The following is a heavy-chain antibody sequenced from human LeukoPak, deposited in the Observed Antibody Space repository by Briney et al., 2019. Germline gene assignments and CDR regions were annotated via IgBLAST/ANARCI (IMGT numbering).Heavy chain of an antibody. Sequence: SETLSLTCTVSGGSISSYYGSWIRQPPGKGLEWIGYIYYSGSTNYNPSLKSRVTISVDTSKNQFSLKLSSVTAADTAVYYCARRVQLWSSYWYFDLWGRGTLVTVSS. J-gene: IGHJ2*01. V-gene: IGHV4-59*08. CDR2: IYYSGST. CDR1: GGSISSYY. D-gene: IGHD5-18*01. CDR3: ARRVQLWSSYWYFDL.